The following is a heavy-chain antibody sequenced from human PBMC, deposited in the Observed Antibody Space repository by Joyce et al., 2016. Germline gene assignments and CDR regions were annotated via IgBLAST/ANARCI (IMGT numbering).Heavy chain of an antibody. Sequence: EVQLVESGGGLVKPGGSVSLSCAASGFTFSSYSMSWVRQAPGKGLECVSSLSSSRSYIKYTDSVKGRFTISRDNAKNSLYLQMNSLRVEDTAVYYCARSSYTNGIFDYWGQGTLVTVSS. CDR2: LSSSRSYI. V-gene: IGHV3-21*01. J-gene: IGHJ4*02. CDR1: GFTFSSYS. D-gene: IGHD2-8*01. CDR3: ARSSYTNGIFDY.